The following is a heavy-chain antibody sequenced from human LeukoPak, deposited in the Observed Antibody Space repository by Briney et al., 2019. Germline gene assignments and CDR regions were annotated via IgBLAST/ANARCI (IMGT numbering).Heavy chain of an antibody. V-gene: IGHV3-30*18. CDR3: AKDSPGDYLYSSSSRGAPDH. J-gene: IGHJ4*02. D-gene: IGHD6-6*01. Sequence: GGSLRLSCAASGFTFSSYGMHWVRQAPGKGLGWVAVISYDGSNKYYADSVKGRFTISRDNSKNTLYLQMNSLRAEDTAVYYCAKDSPGDYLYSSSSRGAPDHWGQGTLVTVSS. CDR2: ISYDGSNK. CDR1: GFTFSSYG.